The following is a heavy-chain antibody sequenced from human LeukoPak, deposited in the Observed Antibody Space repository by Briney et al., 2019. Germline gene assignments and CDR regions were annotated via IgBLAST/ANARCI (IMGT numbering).Heavy chain of an antibody. Sequence: GGSLRLSCAASGFTFSSYAMSWVRQAPGKGLEWVSAISGSGGSTYYADSVEGRFTISRDNSKNTLYLQMNSLRAEDTAVYYCAKTTGTYYYDSSGYVVNYWGQGTLVTVSS. CDR1: GFTFSSYA. CDR2: ISGSGGST. V-gene: IGHV3-23*01. CDR3: AKTTGTYYYDSSGYVVNY. J-gene: IGHJ4*02. D-gene: IGHD3-22*01.